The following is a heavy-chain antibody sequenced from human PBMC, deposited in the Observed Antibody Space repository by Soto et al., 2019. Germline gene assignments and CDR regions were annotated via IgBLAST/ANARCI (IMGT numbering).Heavy chain of an antibody. J-gene: IGHJ6*02. CDR2: IDPSDSYT. CDR3: ARAYDFWSGYPPSGMDV. CDR1: GYSFTSYW. D-gene: IGHD3-3*01. V-gene: IGHV5-10-1*01. Sequence: PGESLKISCKGSGYSFTSYWISWVRQMPGKGLEWMGRIDPSDSYTNYSPSFQGHVTISADKSISTAYLQWSSLKASDTAMYYCARAYDFWSGYPPSGMDVWGQGTTVTVS.